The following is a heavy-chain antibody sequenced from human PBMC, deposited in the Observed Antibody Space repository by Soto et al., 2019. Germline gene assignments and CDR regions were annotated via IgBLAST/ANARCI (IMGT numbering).Heavy chain of an antibody. D-gene: IGHD5-12*01. Sequence: ASVKVSCKASGYTFTGYYIHWVRQAPGQGLEGMGWINPNSGGTDYAQKFQGWVTMTRDTSISTAYMELSRLRSDDTAVYYCARGRGGYRICSVDNDAFDIWGQGTRVTV. J-gene: IGHJ3*02. V-gene: IGHV1-2*04. CDR3: ARGRGGYRICSVDNDAFDI. CDR1: GYTFTGYY. CDR2: INPNSGGT.